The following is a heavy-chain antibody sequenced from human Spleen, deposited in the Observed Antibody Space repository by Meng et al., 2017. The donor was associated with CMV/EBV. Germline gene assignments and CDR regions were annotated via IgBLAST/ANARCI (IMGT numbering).Heavy chain of an antibody. D-gene: IGHD6-19*01. Sequence: CATSGFPFRSYAFPWVRQAPGQGLEWVAVISDDGSIKYYTDAVKGRFTISRDTSENTLYLQMNSLRRDDTAVYYCARAVAVAAPFEYWGQGTLVTVSS. CDR2: ISDDGSIK. CDR1: GFPFRSYA. CDR3: ARAVAVAAPFEY. V-gene: IGHV3-30*04. J-gene: IGHJ4*02.